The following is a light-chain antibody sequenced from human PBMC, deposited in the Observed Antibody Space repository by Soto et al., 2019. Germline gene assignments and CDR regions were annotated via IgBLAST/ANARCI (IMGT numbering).Light chain of an antibody. V-gene: IGLV2-14*01. Sequence: QCALTQPASVFGSPGQSITISCTGTSSDVGGYEFVSWYQQHPDNAPKLIIYDFSDRPSGESSRFSGSKSANTASLTISGLQAEDEADYYCSSYTSSGPYVFGTGTKVTVL. CDR2: DFS. J-gene: IGLJ1*01. CDR1: SSDVGGYEF. CDR3: SSYTSSGPYV.